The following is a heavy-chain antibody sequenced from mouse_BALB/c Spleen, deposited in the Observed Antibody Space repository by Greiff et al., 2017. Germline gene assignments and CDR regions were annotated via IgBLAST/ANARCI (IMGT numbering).Heavy chain of an antibody. CDR2: ISSGGST. CDR3: ARGRTVVDAMDY. Sequence: EVKVVESGGDLVKPGGSLKLSCAASGFTFSSYAMSWVRQTPEKRLEWVASISSGGSTYYPDSVKGRFTISRDNARNILYLQMSSLRSEDTAMYYCARGRTVVDAMDYWGQGTSVTVSS. J-gene: IGHJ4*01. V-gene: IGHV5-6-5*01. CDR1: GFTFSSYA. D-gene: IGHD1-1*01.